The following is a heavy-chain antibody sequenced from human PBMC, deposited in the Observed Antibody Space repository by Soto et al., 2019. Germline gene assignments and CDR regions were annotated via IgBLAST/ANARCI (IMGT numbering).Heavy chain of an antibody. CDR1: GGTFSDST. CDR3: ARNGTLTGYSYGMDV. V-gene: IGHV1-69*13. CDR2: IIPIFDTA. J-gene: IGHJ6*02. D-gene: IGHD1-1*01. Sequence: SVKVSCKASGGTFSDSTINWVRQAPGQRLEWMGGIIPIFDTANYAEKFQGRVTITADESTSTSFMEVSSLRSEDTAVYYCARNGTLTGYSYGMDVWGQGTMVTVCS.